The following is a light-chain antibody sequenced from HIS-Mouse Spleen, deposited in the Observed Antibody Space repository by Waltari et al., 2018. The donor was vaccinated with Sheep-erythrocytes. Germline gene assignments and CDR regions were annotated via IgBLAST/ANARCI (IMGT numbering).Light chain of an antibody. Sequence: QSALTQPPSASGSPGQSVTISRTGTSSDVGGYNYVSWYQQHPGKAPKLMIYEVSKRPAGVPDRLSGSKSGNTASLTVSGLQAEDEADYYCQAWDSSIVVFGGGTKLTVL. CDR3: QAWDSSIVV. J-gene: IGLJ2*01. CDR2: EVS. V-gene: IGLV2-8*01. CDR1: SSDVGGYNY.